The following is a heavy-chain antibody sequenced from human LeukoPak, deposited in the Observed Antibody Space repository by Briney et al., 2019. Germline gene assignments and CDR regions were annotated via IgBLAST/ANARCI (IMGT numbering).Heavy chain of an antibody. CDR2: INSDGSST. CDR1: GFTVSSNY. CDR3: ARGFTMVRGVMDY. J-gene: IGHJ4*02. D-gene: IGHD3-10*01. V-gene: IGHV3-74*01. Sequence: GGSLRLSCAASGFTVSSNYMSWVRQAPGKGLVWVSRINSDGSSTSYADSVKGRFTISRDNAKNTLYLQMNSLRAEDTAVYYCARGFTMVRGVMDYWGQGTLVTVSS.